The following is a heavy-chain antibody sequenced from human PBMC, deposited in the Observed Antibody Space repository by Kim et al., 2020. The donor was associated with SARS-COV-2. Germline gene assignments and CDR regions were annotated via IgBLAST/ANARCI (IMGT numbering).Heavy chain of an antibody. J-gene: IGHJ6*02. CDR1: GFTFSSYE. CDR3: ARDCVLLWFGEPLINNYGVDV. D-gene: IGHD3-10*01. V-gene: IGHV3-48*03. CDR2: ISSSGSTI. Sequence: GGSLRLSCAASGFTFSSYEMNWVRQAPGKGLEWVSYISSSGSTIYYADSVKGRFTISRDNAKNSLYLQMNSLRAEDTAVYYCARDCVLLWFGEPLINNYGVDVWGQGTTVTVSS.